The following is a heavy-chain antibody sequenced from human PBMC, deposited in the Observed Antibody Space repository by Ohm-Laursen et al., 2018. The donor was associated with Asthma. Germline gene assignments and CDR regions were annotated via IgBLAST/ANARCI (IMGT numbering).Heavy chain of an antibody. CDR1: GFTFRNYA. D-gene: IGHD6-13*01. Sequence: SLRLSCTASGFTFRNYAMTWVRQAPGKGLEWVSTISLGGGGTYFADSVRGRFTISRDNSNNMLYLHMNSLRADDTAVYYCAKDEYSTKLGVGAFDFWGQGTMVTVSS. J-gene: IGHJ3*01. CDR3: AKDEYSTKLGVGAFDF. CDR2: ISLGGGGT. V-gene: IGHV3-23*01.